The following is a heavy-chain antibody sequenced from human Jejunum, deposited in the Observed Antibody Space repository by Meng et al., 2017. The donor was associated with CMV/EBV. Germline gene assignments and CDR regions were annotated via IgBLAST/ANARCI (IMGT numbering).Heavy chain of an antibody. CDR2: IIPIFAKA. CDR1: GGTFNNYI. J-gene: IGHJ5*02. D-gene: IGHD2-15*01. CDR3: ATESSGGGFDP. V-gene: IGHV1-69*15. Sequence: QVLLVQSGAEVKKPXASVRVSCNASGGTFNNYIIHWVRQPPGQGLEWMGRIIPIFAKANYAQNFQGRVTITADESTSTAYMELSSLRSEDTAIYYCATESSGGGFDPWGQGTMVTGLL.